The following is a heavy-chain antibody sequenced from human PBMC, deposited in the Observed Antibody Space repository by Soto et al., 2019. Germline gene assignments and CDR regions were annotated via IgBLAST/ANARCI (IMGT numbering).Heavy chain of an antibody. D-gene: IGHD6-6*01. CDR3: AKEMYPRTLLDSSSPWGDY. V-gene: IGHV3-30*18. CDR2: MSYAGTYK. Sequence: QVQLVESGGGVVQPGRSLRLSCAVSGFTFSDYGMHWVRQAPGKGPEWVAVMSYAGTYKYYADSVKGRFTISRDLSGNTLFLQMNSLRLEDTAVYFCAKEMYPRTLLDSSSPWGDYWGQGTLVTVSS. CDR1: GFTFSDYG. J-gene: IGHJ4*02.